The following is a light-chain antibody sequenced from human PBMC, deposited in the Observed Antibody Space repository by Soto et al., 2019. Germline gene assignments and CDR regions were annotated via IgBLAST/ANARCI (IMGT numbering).Light chain of an antibody. CDR1: QGIRND. Sequence: AIQMTQSPSSLSASVGDRVTITCRASQGIRNDLGWYQQRPRKAPKLLIYATSNLQSGVPSRFSGSGSGTDFTLTISSLQPEDFATYYCLQDYNYPRTFGQGTKVEIK. V-gene: IGKV1-6*01. CDR3: LQDYNYPRT. CDR2: ATS. J-gene: IGKJ1*01.